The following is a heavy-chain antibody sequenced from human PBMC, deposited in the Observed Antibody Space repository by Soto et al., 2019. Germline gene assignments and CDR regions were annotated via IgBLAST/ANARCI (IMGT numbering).Heavy chain of an antibody. V-gene: IGHV4-31*03. D-gene: IGHD3-3*01. Sequence: QVQLQESGPGLVKPSQTLSLTCTVSGGSISSGGYYWSWIRQHPGKGLEWIGYIHYSGSTYYNPSLKSRVTISVDTSKNQFSLKLSSVTAADTAVYYCARDTRGTIFGAFDPWGQGTLVTVSS. CDR2: IHYSGST. CDR3: ARDTRGTIFGAFDP. J-gene: IGHJ5*02. CDR1: GGSISSGGYY.